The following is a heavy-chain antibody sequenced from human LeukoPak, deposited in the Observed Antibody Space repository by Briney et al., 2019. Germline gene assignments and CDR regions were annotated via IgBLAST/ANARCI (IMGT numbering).Heavy chain of an antibody. V-gene: IGHV4-59*12. CDR3: ARDRLEHIVAVGTKSGVDY. J-gene: IGHJ4*02. Sequence: SETLSLTCTVSGGSIRSYWSWIRQPPGKGLGWIGYISYSGSTYYNPSLKSRVTISVDTSKNQFSLKLSSVTAADTAVYYCARDRLEHIVAVGTKSGVDYWGQGTLVTVSS. CDR1: GGSIRSY. D-gene: IGHD2-15*01. CDR2: ISYSGST.